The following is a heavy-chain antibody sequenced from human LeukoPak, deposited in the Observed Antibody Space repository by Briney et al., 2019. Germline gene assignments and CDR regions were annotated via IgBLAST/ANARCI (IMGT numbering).Heavy chain of an antibody. CDR3: ARGVPARRFDY. CDR1: GFSFSNYE. CDR2: ISSSGSTR. J-gene: IGHJ4*02. V-gene: IGHV3-48*03. Sequence: PGGSLRLSCAASGFSFSNYEMKWVRQAPGKGLEWVSYISSSGSTRYYADSVKGRFTISRDNAKNALSLQMNSLRVEDTAVYYCARGVPARRFDYWGQGTLVTV.